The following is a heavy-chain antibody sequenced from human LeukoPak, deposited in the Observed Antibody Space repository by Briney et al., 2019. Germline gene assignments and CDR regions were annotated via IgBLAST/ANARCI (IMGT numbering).Heavy chain of an antibody. J-gene: IGHJ1*01. Sequence: GWSLRLSCAASGFNFSIHWMTWVRQAPGKGLEWVANIPDDGSETNYVDSVKGRFIISRDNAKNLLSLQMSSLREEDTALYYCARGWAAIPDWGQGTLVTVSS. CDR3: ARGWAAIPD. CDR1: GFNFSIHW. CDR2: IPDDGSET. D-gene: IGHD2-15*01. V-gene: IGHV3-7*01.